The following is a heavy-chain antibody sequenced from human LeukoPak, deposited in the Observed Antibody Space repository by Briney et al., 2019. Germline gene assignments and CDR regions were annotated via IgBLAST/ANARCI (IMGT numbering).Heavy chain of an antibody. D-gene: IGHD5-24*01. J-gene: IGHJ4*02. Sequence: GGSLRLSCAASGFTFDDYAMHWVRHAPGKGLEWVSGISWNSGSIGYADSVKGRFTISRDNAKNSLYLQMNSLRAEDTALYYCAKDTSPYTESRDGFKFDYWGQGTLVTVSS. CDR2: ISWNSGSI. CDR1: GFTFDDYA. CDR3: AKDTSPYTESRDGFKFDY. V-gene: IGHV3-9*01.